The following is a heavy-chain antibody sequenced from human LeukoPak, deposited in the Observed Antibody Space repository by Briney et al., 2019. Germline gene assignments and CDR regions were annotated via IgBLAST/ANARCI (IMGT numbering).Heavy chain of an antibody. D-gene: IGHD1-26*01. CDR2: INAGNGNT. CDR1: GYTFTSYG. Sequence: ASVKVSCKASGYTFTSYGISWVRQAPGQGLEWMGWINAGNGNTKYSQKFQGRVTITRDTSASTAYMELSSLRSEDTAVYYCARDTIVGATEWFDSWGQGTLVTVSS. V-gene: IGHV1-3*01. CDR3: ARDTIVGATEWFDS. J-gene: IGHJ5*01.